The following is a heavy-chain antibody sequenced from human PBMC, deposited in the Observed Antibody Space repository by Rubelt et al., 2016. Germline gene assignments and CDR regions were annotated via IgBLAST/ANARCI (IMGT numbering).Heavy chain of an antibody. D-gene: IGHD2-2*01. CDR3: AREITPADLD. Sequence: QVQLVESGGGVVQPGRSLRLSCAASGFTFSSYAMHWVRQAPGKGLEWVAVISYDGSNKYYADSVKCRFTISSDNSKNTLYLQMNSLRAEDTAVYYCAREITPADLDWGQGTLVTVSS. V-gene: IGHV3-30*04. CDR1: GFTFSSYA. CDR2: ISYDGSNK. J-gene: IGHJ4*02.